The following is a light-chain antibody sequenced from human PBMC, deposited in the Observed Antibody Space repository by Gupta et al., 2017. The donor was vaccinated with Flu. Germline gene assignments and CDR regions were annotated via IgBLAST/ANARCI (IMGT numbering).Light chain of an antibody. V-gene: IGKV3-15*01. CDR2: GAS. Sequence: EIIMTQSPATLSVSPGERATLSCRASQGAGTHLAWYQHRPGQAPRLLIYGASTRATGVPARFSGSGSGTEFTLTVSSLQSEDFAVYYCRQDNRTPQTFGEGTKVDIK. CDR3: RQDNRTPQT. J-gene: IGKJ1*01. CDR1: QGAGTH.